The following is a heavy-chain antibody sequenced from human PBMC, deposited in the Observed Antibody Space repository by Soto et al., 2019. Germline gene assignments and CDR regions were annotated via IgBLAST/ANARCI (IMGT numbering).Heavy chain of an antibody. D-gene: IGHD5-18*01. V-gene: IGHV3-30-3*01. CDR1: GFTFSSYA. Sequence: GGSLRLSCAASGFTFSSYAMHWVRQAPGKGLEWVAVISYDGSNKYYADSVKGRFTISRDNSKNTLYLQMNSLRAEDTAVYYCARGSYGYPSDYWGQGTLVTVSS. CDR2: ISYDGSNK. J-gene: IGHJ4*02. CDR3: ARGSYGYPSDY.